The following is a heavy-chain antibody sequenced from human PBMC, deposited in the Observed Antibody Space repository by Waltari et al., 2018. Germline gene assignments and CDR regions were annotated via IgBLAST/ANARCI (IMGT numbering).Heavy chain of an antibody. J-gene: IGHJ4*02. CDR1: GYSISSGYY. D-gene: IGHD2-15*01. CDR2: IYHSGST. CDR3: ARDQGPYCSGGSCYFGNDY. V-gene: IGHV4-38-2*02. Sequence: QVQLQESGPGLVKPSETLSLTCTVSGYSISSGYYWGWIRQPPGKGLEWIGSIYHSGSTYYNPSLKSRVTISVDTSKNQFSLKLSSVTAADTAVYYCARDQGPYCSGGSCYFGNDYWGQGTLVTVSS.